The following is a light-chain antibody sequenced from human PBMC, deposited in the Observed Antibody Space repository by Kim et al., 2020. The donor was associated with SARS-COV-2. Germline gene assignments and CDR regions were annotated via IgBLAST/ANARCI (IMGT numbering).Light chain of an antibody. CDR3: QAWDSSTVV. V-gene: IGLV3-1*01. CDR1: RLADNY. CDR2: QDS. J-gene: IGLJ2*01. Sequence: LAPSQTASSTCSVDRLADNYSYWYQQKPRQSPVLVIYQDSKRPSGIPERFSGSNSGNTATLTIRGTQAMDEADYYCQAWDSSTVVFGGGTQLTVL.